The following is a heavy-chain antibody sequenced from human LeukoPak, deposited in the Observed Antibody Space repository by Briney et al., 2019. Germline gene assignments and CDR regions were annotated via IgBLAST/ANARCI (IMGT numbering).Heavy chain of an antibody. CDR1: VLKFSGFW. V-gene: IGHV3-7*05. CDR2: MNQDGTRK. J-gene: IGHJ4*02. Sequence: GGSLTLSCQVSVLKFSGFWMPWIRQAPGRGPEWVAIMNQDGTRKYYVDSVKGRFIASRDNAKNSLYLEMNGLRADDTAVYYCMRDGDYGILYSWGQRTLVIVSS. CDR3: MRDGDYGILYS. D-gene: IGHD3-16*01.